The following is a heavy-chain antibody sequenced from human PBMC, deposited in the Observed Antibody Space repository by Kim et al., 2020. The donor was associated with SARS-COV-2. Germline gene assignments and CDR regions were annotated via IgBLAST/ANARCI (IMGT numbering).Heavy chain of an antibody. D-gene: IGHD4-4*01. Sequence: SVKGRFTISRDNSKNTLYLQMNSLRAEDTAVYYWSRDYSRAYYYYYGMDVWGQGTTVTVSS. J-gene: IGHJ6*02. CDR3: SRDYSRAYYYYYGMDV. V-gene: IGHV3-30*01.